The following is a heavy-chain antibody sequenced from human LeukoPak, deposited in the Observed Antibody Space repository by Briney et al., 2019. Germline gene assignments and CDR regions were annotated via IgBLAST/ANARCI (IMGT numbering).Heavy chain of an antibody. Sequence: ASVKVSCKASGYTFTSYYIHWVRQAPGQGLEWMGIINPSDGYTNYAQKFQGRVTMTTDTSTSTAYMELRSLRSDDTAVYYCARAVARNYYDSSGYGYWGQGTLVTVSS. D-gene: IGHD3-22*01. J-gene: IGHJ4*02. CDR1: GYTFTSYY. CDR3: ARAVARNYYDSSGYGY. V-gene: IGHV1-46*01. CDR2: INPSDGYT.